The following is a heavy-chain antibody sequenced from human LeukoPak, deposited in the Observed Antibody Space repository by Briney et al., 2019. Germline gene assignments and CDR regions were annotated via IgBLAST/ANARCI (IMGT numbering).Heavy chain of an antibody. Sequence: PSETLSLTCTASGGSNSRSSNYWGWIRQSPGKGLEWIGSIYYSGSTYYNPSLKSRVTISIDTSKNQFSLKLSSVTAADTAVYYCATTTIRLGYWGQGTLVTVSS. J-gene: IGHJ4*02. CDR3: ATTTIRLGY. CDR1: GGSNSRSSNY. V-gene: IGHV4-39*07. D-gene: IGHD1-1*01. CDR2: IYYSGST.